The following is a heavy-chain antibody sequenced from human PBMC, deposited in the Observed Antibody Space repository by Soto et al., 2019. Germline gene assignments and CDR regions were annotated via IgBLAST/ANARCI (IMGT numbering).Heavy chain of an antibody. Sequence: SETLSLTCTVSGGSISSYYWSWIRQPPGKGLEWIGYIYYSGSTNYNPSLKSRVTISVDTSKNQFSLKLSSVTAADTAVYYCARSGNTMVRGVMPFDYWGQGTLVTVSS. J-gene: IGHJ4*02. CDR2: IYYSGST. CDR1: GGSISSYY. V-gene: IGHV4-59*01. CDR3: ARSGNTMVRGVMPFDY. D-gene: IGHD3-10*01.